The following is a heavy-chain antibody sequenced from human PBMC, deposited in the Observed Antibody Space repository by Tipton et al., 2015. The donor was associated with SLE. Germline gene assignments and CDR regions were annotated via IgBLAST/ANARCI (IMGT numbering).Heavy chain of an antibody. Sequence: TLSLTCTVYGGSFSSYYWSWIRQPPGKGLEWIGYIDYSGSTNYNPSLKSRVTILVDTSKNQFSLKLSSVTAADTAVYYCARGPPMVFYYMDVWGKGTTVTVSS. CDR1: GGSFSSYY. J-gene: IGHJ6*03. CDR2: IDYSGST. CDR3: ARGPPMVFYYMDV. D-gene: IGHD3-10*01. V-gene: IGHV4-59*01.